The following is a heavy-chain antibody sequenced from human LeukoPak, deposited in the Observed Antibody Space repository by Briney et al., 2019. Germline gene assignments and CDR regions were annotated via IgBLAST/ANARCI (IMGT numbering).Heavy chain of an antibody. CDR1: GFTFSSYA. CDR2: ISGSGGST. V-gene: IGHV3-23*01. Sequence: GGSLRLSCAASGFTFSSYAMSWVRQAPGKGLEWVSGISGSGGSTYYADSVKGRFTISRDNSKNTLYLQMNSLRAEDTAVYYCAKDGVLLWFGELFNGMDVWGKGTTVTVSS. D-gene: IGHD3-10*01. J-gene: IGHJ6*04. CDR3: AKDGVLLWFGELFNGMDV.